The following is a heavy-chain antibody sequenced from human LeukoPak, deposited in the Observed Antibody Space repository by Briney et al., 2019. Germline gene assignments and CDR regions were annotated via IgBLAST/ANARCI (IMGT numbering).Heavy chain of an antibody. J-gene: IGHJ1*01. CDR3: ARGRTIAAALQYFQH. CDR2: IIPIFGTA. D-gene: IGHD6-13*01. V-gene: IGHV1-69*13. CDR1: GGTFSSYA. Sequence: SVKVSCKASGGTFSSYAISWVRQAPGQGLEWMGGIIPIFGTANYAQKFQGRVTITADESTSTAYMELSSLRSEDTAVYYCARGRTIAAALQYFQHWGQGTLVTVSS.